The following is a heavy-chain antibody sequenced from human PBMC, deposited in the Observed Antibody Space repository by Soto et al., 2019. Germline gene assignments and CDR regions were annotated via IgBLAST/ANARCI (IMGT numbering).Heavy chain of an antibody. D-gene: IGHD3-10*02. CDR1: GYPFTTYT. V-gene: IGHV1-3*01. CDR2: ISPVNGQT. Sequence: GASVKVSCKTGGYPFTTYTIHWMRQAPGQRLEWLGCISPVNGQTEYSQRFQGRPTITSDTSASTVYMELGSLKSADTAVYYCARHLVFDWGQGTLVTVSS. CDR3: ARHLVFD. J-gene: IGHJ1*01.